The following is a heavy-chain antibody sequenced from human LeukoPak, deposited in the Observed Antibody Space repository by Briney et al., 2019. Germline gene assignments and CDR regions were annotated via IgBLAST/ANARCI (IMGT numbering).Heavy chain of an antibody. V-gene: IGHV3-23*01. CDR3: AKDLGYGSGSYEFDY. CDR2: ISGSGGST. CDR1: GFTFSSYA. J-gene: IGHJ4*02. Sequence: GGSLRLSCAASGFTFSSYAMSWVRQAPGKGLECVSAISGSGGSTYYADSVKGRFTISRDNSENTLYLQMNSLRPDDTAVFYCAKDLGYGSGSYEFDYWGQGTLVTVSS. D-gene: IGHD3-10*01.